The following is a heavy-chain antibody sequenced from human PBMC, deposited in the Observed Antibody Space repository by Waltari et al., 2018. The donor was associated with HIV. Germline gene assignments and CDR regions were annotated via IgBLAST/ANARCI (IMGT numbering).Heavy chain of an antibody. V-gene: IGHV4-39*01. CDR3: ARQSGTRACDY. CDR2: IFYTENT. D-gene: IGHD1-26*01. Sequence: QLHLQESGPGLVKPSETLSLTCTVSGGSISSSDYYWDWIRQPPGKGLEWIGSIFYTENTYYNPSLKSRVTISLDTAKNQFSLKVSSVTAADTAMYYCARQSGTRACDYWGQGTLVTVSS. J-gene: IGHJ4*02. CDR1: GGSISSSDYY.